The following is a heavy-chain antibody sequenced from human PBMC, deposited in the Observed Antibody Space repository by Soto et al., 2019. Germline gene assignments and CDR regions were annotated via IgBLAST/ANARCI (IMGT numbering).Heavy chain of an antibody. D-gene: IGHD5-12*01. V-gene: IGHV1-3*01. CDR1: GYTFTSYA. CDR2: INAGNGNT. J-gene: IGHJ4*02. Sequence: QVQLVQSGAEVKKPGASVKVSCKASGYTFTSYAMHWVRQAPGQRLEWMGWINAGNGNTKYSQKFQGRVTITRDTSASTAYMELSSLRSEDTAVYYCARDHVSGSGIDYWGQGTLVTVSS. CDR3: ARDHVSGSGIDY.